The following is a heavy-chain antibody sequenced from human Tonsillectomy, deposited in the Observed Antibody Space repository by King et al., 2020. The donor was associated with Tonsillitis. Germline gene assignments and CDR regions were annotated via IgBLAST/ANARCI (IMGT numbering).Heavy chain of an antibody. V-gene: IGHV1-69*01. D-gene: IGHD4-11*01. CDR2: IIPIFGTA. CDR1: GGTFSTYA. J-gene: IGHJ4*02. Sequence: VQLVESGAEVKKPGSSVKVSCNASGGTFSTYAISWVRQAPGQGLEWMGGIIPIFGTANYAQKFQGRVTITADESTSTAYMELSSLRSEDTAVYYCARAPMTTRYFDYWGQGTLVTVSS. CDR3: ARAPMTTRYFDY.